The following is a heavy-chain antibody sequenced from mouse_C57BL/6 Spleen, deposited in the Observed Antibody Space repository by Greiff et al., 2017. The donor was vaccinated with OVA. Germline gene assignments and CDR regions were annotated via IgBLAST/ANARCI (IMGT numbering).Heavy chain of an antibody. J-gene: IGHJ4*01. CDR1: GYTFTSYW. V-gene: IGHV1-59*01. CDR3: AVYSNYAMDY. Sequence: QVQLKQPGAELVRPGTSVKLSCKASGYTFTSYWMHWVKQRPGQGLEWIGVIDPSDSYTNYNQKFKGKATLTVDTSSSTAYMQLSSLTSEDSAVYYCAVYSNYAMDYWGQGTSVTVSS. CDR2: IDPSDSYT. D-gene: IGHD2-5*01.